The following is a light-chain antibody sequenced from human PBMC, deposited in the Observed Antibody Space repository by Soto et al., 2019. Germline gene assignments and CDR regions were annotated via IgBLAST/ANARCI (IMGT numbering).Light chain of an antibody. J-gene: IGKJ4*01. Sequence: EIGLTQSQAPRSFSPGNEATLSSRAIQGVGSYLAWYQRKPGQAPRLLIHDPSTRATGAPDTFSGSGSGTEFTLTISSLEPEDSAMYYCQQRFSWPPTFGGGTHVEIK. CDR3: QQRFSWPPT. CDR1: QGVGSY. CDR2: DPS. V-gene: IGKV3-11*01.